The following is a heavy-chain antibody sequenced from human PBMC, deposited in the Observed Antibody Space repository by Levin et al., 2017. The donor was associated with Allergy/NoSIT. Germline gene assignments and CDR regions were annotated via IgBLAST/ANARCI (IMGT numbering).Heavy chain of an antibody. CDR1: GYTFSDYD. CDR3: TRGETADYDPLTGQAIYYYHYGMDV. D-gene: IGHD3-9*01. CDR2: LKPRSHEA. Sequence: GESLKISCKASGYTFSDYDINWVRQAPGQGLEWIGRLKPRSHEAEYVYKFQGRLIMTRDSSINTAYMELRHLTSDDTAVYYCTRGETADYDPLTGQAIYYYHYGMDVWGQGTTVTVSS. J-gene: IGHJ6*02. V-gene: IGHV1-8*01.